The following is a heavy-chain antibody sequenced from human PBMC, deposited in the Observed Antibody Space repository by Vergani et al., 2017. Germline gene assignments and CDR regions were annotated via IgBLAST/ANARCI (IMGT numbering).Heavy chain of an antibody. D-gene: IGHD4-17*01. J-gene: IGHJ2*01. CDR1: GFTFSSYE. V-gene: IGHV3-48*03. CDR2: ISSSGSTI. Sequence: EVQLVESGGGLVQPGGSLRLSCAASGFTFSSYEMNWVRQAPGQGLEWVSYISSSGSTIYYADSVKGRFTISRDNAKNSLYLQMNSLRAEDTAVYYCARDTTGTTGWYFDLWGRGTLVTVSS. CDR3: ARDTTGTTGWYFDL.